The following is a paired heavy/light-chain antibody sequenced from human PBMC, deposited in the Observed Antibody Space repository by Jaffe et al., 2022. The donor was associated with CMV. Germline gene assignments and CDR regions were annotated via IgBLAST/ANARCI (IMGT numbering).Light chain of an antibody. J-gene: IGLJ3*02. CDR1: SSNIGNNY. Sequence: QSVLTQPPSVSAAPGQKVTISCSGSSSNIGNNYVSWYQQLPGTAPQLLIYDNDKRPSGIPDRFSGSKSGTSATLGITGLQTGDEADYYCGTWDSSLSAGGVFGGGTKLTVL. V-gene: IGLV1-51*01. CDR3: GTWDSSLSAGGV. CDR2: DND.
Heavy chain of an antibody. Sequence: QVQLQESGPGLVKPSQTLSLTCTVSGGSFNSGGYYWNWIRQHPGRGLEWIGYISDSGSTYYNPSLKSRVTISVHTSKNQFSLKLSSVTAADTAVYYCARGPYGFGELVESFDYWGQGTLVTVSS. CDR2: ISDSGST. CDR3: ARGPYGFGELVESFDY. CDR1: GGSFNSGGYY. J-gene: IGHJ4*02. V-gene: IGHV4-31*03. D-gene: IGHD3-10*01.